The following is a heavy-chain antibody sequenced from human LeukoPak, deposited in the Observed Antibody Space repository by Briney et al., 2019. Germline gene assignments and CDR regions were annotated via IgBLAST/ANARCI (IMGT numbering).Heavy chain of an antibody. V-gene: IGHV4-34*01. CDR2: INHSGST. D-gene: IGHD4-17*01. J-gene: IGHJ6*03. CDR3: ARIAAVTTGNYYYYYMVV. Sequence: SETLSLTCAVSGGSFSGYYWSWIRQPPGKGLEWIGEINHSGSTNYNPSLKSRVTISVDTSKNQFSLKLSSVTAADTAVYYCARIAAVTTGNYYYYYMVVWGKGTTGTVSS. CDR1: GGSFSGYY.